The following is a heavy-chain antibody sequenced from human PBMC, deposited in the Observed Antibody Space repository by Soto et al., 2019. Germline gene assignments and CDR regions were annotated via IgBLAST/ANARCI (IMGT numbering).Heavy chain of an antibody. CDR3: ASELSGYVYAFDF. CDR1: GGSFSVYY. J-gene: IGHJ3*01. V-gene: IGHV4-34*01. D-gene: IGHD5-12*01. CDR2: INHSGST. Sequence: PSETLSLTCAVYGGSFSVYYWSWIRQPPGKGLEWIGEINHSGSTNYNPSLKSRVTISVDTSKNQFSLKLSSVTTADTAVYYCASELSGYVYAFDFWGQGTTVTVSS.